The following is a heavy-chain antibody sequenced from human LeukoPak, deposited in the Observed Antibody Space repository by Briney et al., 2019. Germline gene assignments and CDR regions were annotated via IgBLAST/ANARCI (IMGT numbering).Heavy chain of an antibody. CDR3: AKGRELELPQYWFDP. CDR2: IRYDGSNK. J-gene: IGHJ5*02. V-gene: IGHV3-30*02. Sequence: GGSLRLSCAASGFTFSSYGMHWVRQAPGKGLEWVAFIRYDGSNKYYADSVKGRFTISRDNSKNTLYLQMNSLRAEDTAVYYCAKGRELELPQYWFDPWGQGTLVTVSS. D-gene: IGHD1-7*01. CDR1: GFTFSSYG.